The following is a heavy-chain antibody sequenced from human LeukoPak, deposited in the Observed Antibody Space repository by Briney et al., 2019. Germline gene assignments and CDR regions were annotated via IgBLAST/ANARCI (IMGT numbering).Heavy chain of an antibody. J-gene: IGHJ4*02. CDR3: ARDGRAAADTDY. Sequence: GGSLRLSCAASGFTSSSHWMGWVRQAPGKGLEWVANIKPDGSEENYVDSVKGRFTISRDNAKNSLYLQMNSLRAEDTAVYYCARDGRAAADTDYWGQGTLVTVSS. D-gene: IGHD6-13*01. CDR1: GFTSSSHW. V-gene: IGHV3-7*01. CDR2: IKPDGSEE.